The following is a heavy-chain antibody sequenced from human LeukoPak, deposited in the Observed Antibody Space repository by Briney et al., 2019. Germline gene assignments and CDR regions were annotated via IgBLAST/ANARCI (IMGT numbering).Heavy chain of an antibody. CDR3: ARDHNGIAVAGTSY. V-gene: IGHV4-59*12. CDR1: GGSISSYY. CDR2: IYYSGST. D-gene: IGHD6-19*01. Sequence: SETLSLTCTVSGGSISSYYWSWIRQPPGKGLEWIGSIYYSGSTYYNPSLKSRVTISVDTSKNQFSLKLSSVTAADTAVYYCARDHNGIAVAGTSYWGQGTLVTVSS. J-gene: IGHJ4*02.